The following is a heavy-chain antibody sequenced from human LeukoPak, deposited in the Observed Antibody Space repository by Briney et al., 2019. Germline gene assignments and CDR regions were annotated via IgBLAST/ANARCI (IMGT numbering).Heavy chain of an antibody. D-gene: IGHD1-1*01. J-gene: IGHJ4*02. CDR3: AKRPTDLASLDY. Sequence: GGSLRLSCAASGFTFSSYAMSWVRQAPGKGLEWVSTVTSSGNTYYSDSVKGRFTISRDNSRSALSLQMDSLRVEDTAVYYCAKRPTDLASLDYWGQGTLVTISS. CDR1: GFTFSSYA. V-gene: IGHV3-23*01. CDR2: VTSSGNT.